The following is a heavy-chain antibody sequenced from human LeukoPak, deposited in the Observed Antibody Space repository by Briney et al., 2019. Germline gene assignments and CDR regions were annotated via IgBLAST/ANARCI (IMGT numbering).Heavy chain of an antibody. CDR3: ASRTYYYDSSGYLRDY. D-gene: IGHD3-22*01. Sequence: GGSLRLSCAASGFTVSSNYMSWVRQAPGKGLEWVSVIYSGGSTYYADSVKGRFTISRDNSKNTLYLQMNSLRAEDMAVYYCASRTYYYDSSGYLRDYWGQGTLVTVSS. CDR2: IYSGGST. V-gene: IGHV3-66*02. CDR1: GFTVSSNY. J-gene: IGHJ4*02.